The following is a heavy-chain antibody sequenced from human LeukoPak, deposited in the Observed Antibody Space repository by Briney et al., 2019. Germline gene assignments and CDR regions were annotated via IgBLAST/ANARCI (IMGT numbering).Heavy chain of an antibody. D-gene: IGHD6-6*01. V-gene: IGHV3-21*01. CDR1: GFTFSSYS. Sequence: PGESLRLSCAASGFTFSSYSMNWVRQAPGKGLEWVSSISSSSSYIYYADSVKGRFTISRDNAKNSLYLQMNSLRAEDTAVYYCARGGSSSPRGFQHWGQGTLVTVSS. J-gene: IGHJ1*01. CDR2: ISSSSSYI. CDR3: ARGGSSSPRGFQH.